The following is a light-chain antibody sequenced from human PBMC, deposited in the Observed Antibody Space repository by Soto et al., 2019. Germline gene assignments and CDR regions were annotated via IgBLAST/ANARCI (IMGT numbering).Light chain of an antibody. V-gene: IGLV2-23*01. Sequence: QSVLTQPASVSGSPGQSITISRTGTSSDVGSYNLVSWYQQHPGKAPKLMIYEDSKRPSGVSNRFFGSKSGNTASLTISGLQAEDEADYFCCSYARGSTLVFGGGTKLTVL. J-gene: IGLJ3*02. CDR1: SSDVGSYNL. CDR3: CSYARGSTLV. CDR2: EDS.